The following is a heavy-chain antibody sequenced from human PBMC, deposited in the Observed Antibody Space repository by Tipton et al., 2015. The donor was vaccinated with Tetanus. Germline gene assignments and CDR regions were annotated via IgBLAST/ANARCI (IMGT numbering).Heavy chain of an antibody. CDR3: ARHPSQDAFDI. D-gene: IGHD6-6*01. CDR2: IYPGASDA. Sequence: QLVQSGAEVKKPGESLKISCKGSGYSFTSYSIGWVRQMSGKGLEWMGIIYPGASDAIYSPSFQGQVTISADNSSSTAYVQWTSLKASDPAMYYCARHPSQDAFDIWGQGTMVTVSS. J-gene: IGHJ3*02. V-gene: IGHV5-51*01. CDR1: GYSFTSYS.